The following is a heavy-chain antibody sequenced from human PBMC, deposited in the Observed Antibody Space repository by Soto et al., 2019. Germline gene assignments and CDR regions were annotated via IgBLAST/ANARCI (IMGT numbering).Heavy chain of an antibody. CDR1: GFTFSSYA. Sequence: GGSLRLSCSASGFTFSSYAMHWVRQAPGKGLEYVSAISSNGGSTYYADSVKGRFTISRDNSKNTLYLQMNSLRAEDMAVYFCARGDFDCWGQGTLVTVSS. V-gene: IGHV3-64*04. CDR2: ISSNGGST. J-gene: IGHJ4*02. CDR3: ARGDFDC.